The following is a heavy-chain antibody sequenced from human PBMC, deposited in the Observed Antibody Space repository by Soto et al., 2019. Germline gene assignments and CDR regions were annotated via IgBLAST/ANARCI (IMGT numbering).Heavy chain of an antibody. V-gene: IGHV3-21*01. J-gene: IGHJ6*02. D-gene: IGHD3-9*01. Sequence: EVQLVESGGGLVKPGGSLRLSCAASGFTFSSYSMNWVRQAPGKGLEWVSSISSSSSYIYYADSVKGRFTISRDNAKNSLYLQMNSLRAEDTAVYYCARVGQDILPPVVHGMDVWGQGTTVTVSS. CDR2: ISSSSSYI. CDR1: GFTFSSYS. CDR3: ARVGQDILPPVVHGMDV.